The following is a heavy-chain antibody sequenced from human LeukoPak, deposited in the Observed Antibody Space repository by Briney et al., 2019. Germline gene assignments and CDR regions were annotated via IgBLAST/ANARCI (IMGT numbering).Heavy chain of an antibody. V-gene: IGHV4-59*01. Sequence: SETLSLTCTVSGGSISSYYWSWIRQPPGTGLEWIGYIYYSGSTNYNPSPNSRVTISVDTSKNQFSLKLSSVTAADAAVYYCARGWYSGSPVDYWGQGTLVTVSS. D-gene: IGHD1-26*01. CDR1: GGSISSYY. CDR2: IYYSGST. CDR3: ARGWYSGSPVDY. J-gene: IGHJ4*02.